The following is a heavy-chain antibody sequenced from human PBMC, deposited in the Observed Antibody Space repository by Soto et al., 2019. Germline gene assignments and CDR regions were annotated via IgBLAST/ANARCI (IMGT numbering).Heavy chain of an antibody. CDR3: ARDYYYDSRSSSVNWFDR. J-gene: IGHJ5*02. CDR1: EFTFSKYW. D-gene: IGHD3-22*01. CDR2: INMDGAKT. Sequence: GGSLRLSCLASEFTFSKYWMHWVRQAPGKGLVWVSRINMDGAKTAYADSVKGRFTVSRDSANNTLYLQMNSLGVEDTAVYYCARDYYYDSRSSSVNWFDRWGQGTLVTVSS. V-gene: IGHV3-74*01.